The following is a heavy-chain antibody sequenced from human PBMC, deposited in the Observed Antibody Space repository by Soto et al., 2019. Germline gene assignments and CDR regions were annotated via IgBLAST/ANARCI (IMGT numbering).Heavy chain of an antibody. V-gene: IGHV3-33*01. CDR2: IWYDGSNK. J-gene: IGHJ6*02. CDR1: GFTFSSYG. Sequence: GGSLRLSCAASGFTFSSYGMHWVRQAPGKGLEWVAVIWYDGSNKKFAASVKGRFTISRDNSKNTLYLQMNSLRAEDTAVYYCARVPVSTIFGWEVHYGMDVWGQGTTVTVSS. CDR3: ARVPVSTIFGWEVHYGMDV. D-gene: IGHD3-3*01.